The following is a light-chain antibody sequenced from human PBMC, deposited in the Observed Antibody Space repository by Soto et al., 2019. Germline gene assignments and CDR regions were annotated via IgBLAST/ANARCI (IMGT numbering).Light chain of an antibody. J-gene: IGLJ2*01. CDR3: CSYAGSYTFAV. Sequence: QSALTQPRSVSGSPGQSVTISCTGTSSDVGGYNYVSWYQQHPGKAPKLMIYDVSKRPSGVPDRFSGSKSGNTASLTISGLRAEDEADYYCCSYAGSYTFAVFGGGTKVTVL. V-gene: IGLV2-11*01. CDR2: DVS. CDR1: SSDVGGYNY.